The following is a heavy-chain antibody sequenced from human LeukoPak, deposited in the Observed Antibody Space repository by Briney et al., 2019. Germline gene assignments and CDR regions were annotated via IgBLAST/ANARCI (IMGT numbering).Heavy chain of an antibody. D-gene: IGHD3-22*01. CDR3: ASNYYDSSGYHPSNWFDP. J-gene: IGHJ5*02. CDR1: GFTFSSYT. Sequence: GGSLRLSCAASGFTFSSYTMNWVRQAPGKGLEWVSLISSSSSYIYYADSVKGRFTISRDTAKNSLHLQMNSLRAEDTAVYYCASNYYDSSGYHPSNWFDPWGQGTLVTVSS. V-gene: IGHV3-21*04. CDR2: ISSSSSYI.